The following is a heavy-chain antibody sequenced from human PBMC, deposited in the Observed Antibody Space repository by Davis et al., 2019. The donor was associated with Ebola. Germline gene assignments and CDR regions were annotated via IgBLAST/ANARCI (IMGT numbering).Heavy chain of an antibody. CDR2: ISYDGSNK. CDR3: ARDLPGGDWYFDL. CDR1: GFTFSSYR. D-gene: IGHD1-14*01. V-gene: IGHV3-30*03. Sequence: GESLKISCAVSGFTFSSYRMHWVRQAPGKGLEWVAVISYDGSNKYYADSVKGRFTISRDNSKNTLYLQMSSLRAEDTAVYYCARDLPGGDWYFDLWGRGTLVTVSS. J-gene: IGHJ2*01.